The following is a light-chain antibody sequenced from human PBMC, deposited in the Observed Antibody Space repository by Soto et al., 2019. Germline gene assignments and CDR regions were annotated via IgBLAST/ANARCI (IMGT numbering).Light chain of an antibody. CDR2: DAS. Sequence: ELVLSHSPAPLSASPCPRPTLSCRGSQCVSGELAWYHHKPGQAPRLLIYDASTRVRETPSRFAGSGSGTEFTLTISSLQSEDFAGYFCQQYSNWPITFGQGTRLEV. J-gene: IGKJ5*01. V-gene: IGKV3-15*01. CDR3: QQYSNWPIT. CDR1: QCVSGE.